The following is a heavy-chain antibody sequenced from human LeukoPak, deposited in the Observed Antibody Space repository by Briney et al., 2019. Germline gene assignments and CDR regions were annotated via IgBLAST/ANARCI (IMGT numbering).Heavy chain of an antibody. Sequence: GGSLRLSCAASGFTFSSYWMSWVRQAPGKGLEWVANIKQDGSEKYYVDSVKGRFTISRDNAKNSLYLQMKSLRAEDTAVYYCAKEVLTPFSSSLTEPLDYWGQGTLVTVSS. CDR3: AKEVLTPFSSSLTEPLDY. CDR1: GFTFSSYW. CDR2: IKQDGSEK. V-gene: IGHV3-7*01. D-gene: IGHD6-13*01. J-gene: IGHJ4*02.